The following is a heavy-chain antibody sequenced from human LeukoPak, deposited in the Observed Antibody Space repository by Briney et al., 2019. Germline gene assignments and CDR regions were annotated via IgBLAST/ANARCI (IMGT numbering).Heavy chain of an antibody. D-gene: IGHD1-26*01. CDR2: ISSNGGST. J-gene: IGHJ6*03. Sequence: PGGSLRLSCAASGFTFSSYAMHWVRQAPGKGLEYVSAISSNGGSTYYANSVKGRFTISRDNAKNSLYLQMDSLRVEDTAVYYCARDPYSGSYGPYYYYYMDVWGEGTTVTISS. V-gene: IGHV3-64*01. CDR1: GFTFSSYA. CDR3: ARDPYSGSYGPYYYYYMDV.